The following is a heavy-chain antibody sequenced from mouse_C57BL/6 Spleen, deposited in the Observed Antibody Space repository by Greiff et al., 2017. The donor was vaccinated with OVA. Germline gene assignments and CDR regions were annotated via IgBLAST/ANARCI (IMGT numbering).Heavy chain of an antibody. CDR1: GYTFTDYY. D-gene: IGHD2-5*01. J-gene: IGHJ3*01. Sequence: EVQLQQSGPELVKPGASVKISCKASGYTFTDYYMNWVKQSHGKSLEWIGDINPNNGGTSYNQKFKGKATLTVDKSSSTAYMELRSLTSEDSAVYYCARHSYYSNLRFFAYWGQGTLVTVSA. CDR3: ARHSYYSNLRFFAY. V-gene: IGHV1-26*01. CDR2: INPNNGGT.